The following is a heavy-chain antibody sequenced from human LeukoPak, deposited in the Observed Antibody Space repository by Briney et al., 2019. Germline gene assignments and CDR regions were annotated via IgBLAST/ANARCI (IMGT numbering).Heavy chain of an antibody. V-gene: IGHV1-24*01. D-gene: IGHD3-22*01. CDR1: GCTLTELS. CDR2: FDPEDGET. Sequence: ASVKVSCKVSGCTLTELSMHWVRQAPGKGLEWMGGFDPEDGETIYAQKFQGRVTMTEDTSTDTAYMELSSLRSEDTAVYYCATVITYYDSSGYYYWGQGTLVTVSS. J-gene: IGHJ4*02. CDR3: ATVITYYDSSGYYY.